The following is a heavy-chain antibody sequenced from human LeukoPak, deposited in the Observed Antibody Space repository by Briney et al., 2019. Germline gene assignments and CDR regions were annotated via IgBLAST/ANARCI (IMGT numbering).Heavy chain of an antibody. V-gene: IGHV3-30*04. CDR1: GFTFSSYA. J-gene: IGHJ4*02. D-gene: IGHD3-22*01. Sequence: PGGSLRLSCAASGFTFSSYAMHWVRQAPGKGLEWVAVISYDGSNKYYADSVKGRFTISRDNSKNTLYLQMNSLRAEDTAVYYCARDPYYYDSSGYYGGPEGFFDYWGQGTLVTVSS. CDR2: ISYDGSNK. CDR3: ARDPYYYDSSGYYGGPEGFFDY.